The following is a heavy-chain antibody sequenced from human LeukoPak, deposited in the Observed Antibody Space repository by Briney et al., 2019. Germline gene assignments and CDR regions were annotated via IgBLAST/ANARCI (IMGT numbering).Heavy chain of an antibody. D-gene: IGHD3-22*01. J-gene: IGHJ4*02. V-gene: IGHV3-23*01. CDR1: GFTFTRYV. CDR3: ANRHDSSGYFFNY. CDR2: VSESGSNR. Sequence: PGGSLRLSCVVSGFTFTRYVMSWVRQAPGKGLEWVSSVSESGSNRYYADSVKGRFSISRDNSKNMLYLQMGSLRTEDTATYYCANRHDSSGYFFNYRGQGTLVTVSS.